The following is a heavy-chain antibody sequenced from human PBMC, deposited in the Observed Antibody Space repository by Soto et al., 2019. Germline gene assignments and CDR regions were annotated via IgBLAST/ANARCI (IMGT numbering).Heavy chain of an antibody. CDR2: ISYDGSNK. Sequence: QVQLVESGGGVVQPGRSLRLSCAASGFTFSSYAMHWVRQAPGKGLEWVAVISYDGSNKYYADSVEGRFTISRDNSKDTLDLQMNSLRAEDTAVYYCASAHYDFWSGYPFDYWGEGTLVTVSS. CDR1: GFTFSSYA. V-gene: IGHV3-30-3*01. CDR3: ASAHYDFWSGYPFDY. J-gene: IGHJ4*02. D-gene: IGHD3-3*01.